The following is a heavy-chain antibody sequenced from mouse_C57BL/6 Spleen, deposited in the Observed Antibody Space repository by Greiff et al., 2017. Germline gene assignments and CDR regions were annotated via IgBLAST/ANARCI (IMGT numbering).Heavy chain of an antibody. CDR3: AREGSNYVEAMVY. D-gene: IGHD2-5*01. J-gene: IGHJ4*01. CDR1: GFTFSSYA. V-gene: IGHV5-4*01. Sequence: EVQLVESGGGLVKPGGSLKLSCAASGFTFSSYAMSWVRQTPEKRLEWVATISAGGSYTHYPDNVKGRFTISRDNAKNNLYLQMSHLKSEDTAMCYSAREGSNYVEAMVYWGQGTSVTDSS. CDR2: ISAGGSYT.